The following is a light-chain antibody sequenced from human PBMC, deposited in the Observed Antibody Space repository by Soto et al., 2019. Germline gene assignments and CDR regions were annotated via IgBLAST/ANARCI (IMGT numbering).Light chain of an antibody. CDR1: QSVTDNY. Sequence: EIVLTQSPANLSLSPGERATLSCRASQSVTDNYLAWYQQKPGQAPRLVISGASSRTSGIPDRFSASGSGTDFTLPISRLEPEDFAVYYCQQYSRAPLTFGQGTKVEIK. V-gene: IGKV3-20*01. J-gene: IGKJ1*01. CDR2: GAS. CDR3: QQYSRAPLT.